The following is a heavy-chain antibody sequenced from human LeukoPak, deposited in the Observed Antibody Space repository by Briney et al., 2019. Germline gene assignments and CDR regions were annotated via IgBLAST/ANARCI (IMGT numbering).Heavy chain of an antibody. CDR3: ARDSGVAATWFDYYYYGMDV. CDR1: GYTFTSYG. J-gene: IGHJ6*02. Sequence: ASVKVSCKASGYTFTSYGISWVRQAPGQGLEWMGWISAYNGNTNYAQKLQGRVTVTTDTSTSTAYMELRSLRSDDTAVYYCARDSGVAATWFDYYYYGMDVWGQGTTVTVSS. V-gene: IGHV1-18*01. D-gene: IGHD2-15*01. CDR2: ISAYNGNT.